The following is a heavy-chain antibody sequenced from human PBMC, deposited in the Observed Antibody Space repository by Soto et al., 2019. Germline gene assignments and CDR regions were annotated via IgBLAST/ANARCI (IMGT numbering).Heavy chain of an antibody. CDR3: ARMAEMATNNWFDP. V-gene: IGHV1-69*12. CDR2: IIPIFGTA. J-gene: IGHJ5*02. CDR1: GGTFSSYA. D-gene: IGHD5-12*01. Sequence: QVQLVQSGAEVKKPGSSVKVSCKASGGTFSSYAISWVRQAPGQGLEWMGGIIPIFGTANYAQKFQGRVTITADESTSTAYMGLSSLRSEDTAVYYCARMAEMATNNWFDPWGQGTLVTVSS.